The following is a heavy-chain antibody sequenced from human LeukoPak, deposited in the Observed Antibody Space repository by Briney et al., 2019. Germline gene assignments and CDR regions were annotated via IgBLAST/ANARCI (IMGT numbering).Heavy chain of an antibody. CDR2: IKQDGSEK. J-gene: IGHJ4*02. CDR3: TKDAGYASDF. V-gene: IGHV3-7*01. D-gene: IGHD2-15*01. Sequence: GGSLRLSCAASGFTFSSYWMTWVRQAPGKGLEWVANIKQDGSEKYYVDSVKGRFTISRDNAKDSLYLQMSSLRVEDTAVYFCTKDAGYASDFWGQGILVPVSS. CDR1: GFTFSSYW.